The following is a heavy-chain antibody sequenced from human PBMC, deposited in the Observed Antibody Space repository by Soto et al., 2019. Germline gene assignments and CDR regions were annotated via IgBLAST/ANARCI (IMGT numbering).Heavy chain of an antibody. J-gene: IGHJ5*01. V-gene: IGHV3-9*01. D-gene: IGHD6-19*01. CDR1: GFTFDDYA. CDR2: ITWNSETI. Sequence: SLRLSCAVSGFTFDDYAMHWVRQAPGKGLEWVSGITWNSETIAYADSVKGRFTISRDSARNSLYLQLNNLRTEDTAFYYCAKDMKVAGDFLTPNSDSWGHGTLVTVSS. CDR3: AKDMKVAGDFLTPNSDS.